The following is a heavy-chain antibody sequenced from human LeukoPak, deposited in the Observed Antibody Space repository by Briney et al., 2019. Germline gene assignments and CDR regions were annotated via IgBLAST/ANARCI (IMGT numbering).Heavy chain of an antibody. V-gene: IGHV3-48*01. CDR3: ARGLLLWFGELLAFDY. CDR1: GFTFSSYS. Sequence: GGSLRLSCAASGFTFSSYSMNWVRRAPGKGLEWVSYISSSSSTIYYADSVKGRFTISRDNAKNSLYLQMNSLRAGDTAVYYCARGLLLWFGELLAFDYWGQGTLVTVSS. D-gene: IGHD3-10*01. J-gene: IGHJ4*02. CDR2: ISSSSSTI.